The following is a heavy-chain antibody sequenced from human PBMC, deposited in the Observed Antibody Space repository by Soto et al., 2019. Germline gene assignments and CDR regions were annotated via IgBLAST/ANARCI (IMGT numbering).Heavy chain of an antibody. V-gene: IGHV1-69*06. J-gene: IGHJ4*02. D-gene: IGHD5-18*01. CDR1: GGTFSSYA. CDR2: IIPIFGTA. CDR3: ARSLNVRSSYSLDY. Sequence: QVQLVQSGAEVEKPGSSVKVSCKASGGTFSSYAISWVRQAPGQGLEWVGGIIPIFGTANYAQKFQGRVTITADRATNKVYMELSSLRSEDTAVYYCARSLNVRSSYSLDYLGQGTLVTVSS.